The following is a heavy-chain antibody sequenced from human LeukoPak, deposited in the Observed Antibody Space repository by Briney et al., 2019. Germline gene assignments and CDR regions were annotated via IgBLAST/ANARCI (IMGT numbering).Heavy chain of an antibody. CDR3: ASGYDFWSGQQFDY. V-gene: IGHV4-59*01. CDR1: GGSISSYY. J-gene: IGHJ4*02. Sequence: SETLSLTCTVSGGSISSYYWSWIRQPPGRGLEWIGYIYYSGSTNYNPSLKSRVTMSVDTSKNQFSLKLSSVTAADTAVYYCASGYDFWSGQQFDYWGQGTLVTVSS. CDR2: IYYSGST. D-gene: IGHD3-3*01.